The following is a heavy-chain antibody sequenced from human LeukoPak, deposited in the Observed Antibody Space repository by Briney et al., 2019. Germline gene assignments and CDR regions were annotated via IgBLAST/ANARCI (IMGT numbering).Heavy chain of an antibody. CDR1: GFSFNTYW. CDR3: ATDGYNSARGS. V-gene: IGHV3-7*01. J-gene: IGHJ5*02. CDR2: TKPDGSEK. Sequence: GGSLRLSCAASGFSFNTYWMSWVRQAPGKGLEWVANTKPDGSEKYYVDSVRGRFTISRDNAKSLLFLQMSNLRAEDTAIYYCATDGYNSARGSWGQGTLVTVSS. D-gene: IGHD5-12*01.